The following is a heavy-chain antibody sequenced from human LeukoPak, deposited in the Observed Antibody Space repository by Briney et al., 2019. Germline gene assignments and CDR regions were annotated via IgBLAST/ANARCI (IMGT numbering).Heavy chain of an antibody. CDR3: AGIRMGAAAGYDPYYFDY. Sequence: GGSLRLSCAASGFTFSSYYMNWVRQAPGKGLQWVSSISTSSIYIYYADSVKGRFTISRDNAKNSLYLQMNSLRAEDTAVYYCAGIRMGAAAGYDPYYFDYWGQGTLVTVSS. CDR2: ISTSSIYI. CDR1: GFTFSSYY. V-gene: IGHV3-21*01. D-gene: IGHD6-13*01. J-gene: IGHJ4*02.